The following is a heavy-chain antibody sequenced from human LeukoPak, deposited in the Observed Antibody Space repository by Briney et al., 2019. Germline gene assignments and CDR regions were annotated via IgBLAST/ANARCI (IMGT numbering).Heavy chain of an antibody. CDR1: GGSFRGYY. CDR2: INHSGST. CDR3: ARATVANDVLDY. J-gene: IGHJ4*02. D-gene: IGHD1-1*01. V-gene: IGHV4-34*01. Sequence: PSETLSLTCAVYGGSFRGYYWSWIRQPPGKGLEWIGEINHSGSTNYNPSLKSRVTISVDTSKNQFSLKLSSVTAADTAVYYCARATVANDVLDYWGQGTLVTVSS.